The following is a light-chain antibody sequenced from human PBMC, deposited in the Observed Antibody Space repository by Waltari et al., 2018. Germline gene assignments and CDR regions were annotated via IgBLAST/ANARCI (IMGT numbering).Light chain of an antibody. Sequence: SALTQPPSASGSPGQSVTISCTGTSSDVGGYNYVSWYQQHPGKAPKLMIYEVSKRPSGVPDRFSGSKSGNTASLTVSGLQAEDEADYYCSSYAGSNPVF. CDR1: SSDVGGYNY. CDR2: EVS. J-gene: IGLJ2*01. CDR3: SSYAGSNPV. V-gene: IGLV2-8*01.